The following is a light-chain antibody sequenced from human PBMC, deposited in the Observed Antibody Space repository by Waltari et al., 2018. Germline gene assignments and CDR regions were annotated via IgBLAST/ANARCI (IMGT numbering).Light chain of an antibody. CDR3: QAWDSSTAV. CDR2: QDT. V-gene: IGLV3-1*01. J-gene: IGLJ2*01. CDR1: KLGDKY. Sequence: SYELTQPPSVSVSPGQTASITCPGDKLGDKYVCWYQQKQGQSPVLVIYQDTKRPSGIPERFSGSNSGNTATLTISGTQAMDEADYYCQAWDSSTAVFGGGTKLTVL.